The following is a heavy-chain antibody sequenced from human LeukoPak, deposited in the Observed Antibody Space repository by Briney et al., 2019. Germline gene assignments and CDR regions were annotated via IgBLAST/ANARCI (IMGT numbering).Heavy chain of an antibody. J-gene: IGHJ6*02. Sequence: GGSLRLSCEASEFTFSDYYMSWIRQAPGKGREWMSYISDRAINTHYADSLKGRFTISRDNDKKLLVLDMKSLRSAATAVYSCAAYYGSGSVNYYRGMDIWGHGTTVTASS. V-gene: IGHV3-11*01. CDR1: EFTFSDYY. CDR2: ISDRAINT. CDR3: AAYYGSGSVNYYRGMDI. D-gene: IGHD3-10*01.